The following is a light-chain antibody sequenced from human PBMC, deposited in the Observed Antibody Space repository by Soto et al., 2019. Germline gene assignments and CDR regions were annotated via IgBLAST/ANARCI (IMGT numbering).Light chain of an antibody. V-gene: IGKV3-20*01. CDR2: GAS. Sequence: EIVMTQSPATLSVSPGERATLSCRASQSVSSDLAWYQQNPGQAPRLLIYGASSRATGIPDRFSGSGSGTDFTLTISRLEPEDFAVYYCQQYGSSSWTFGQGTKVDIK. CDR1: QSVSSD. J-gene: IGKJ1*01. CDR3: QQYGSSSWT.